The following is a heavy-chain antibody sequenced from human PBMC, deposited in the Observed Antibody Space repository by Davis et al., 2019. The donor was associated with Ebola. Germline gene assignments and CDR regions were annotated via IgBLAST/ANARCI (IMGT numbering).Heavy chain of an antibody. Sequence: ASVKVSCKASGYTFTNYYMHWVRQAPGQGLEWMGWINTNYPQKFQGRVTMTTDTSTSTAYMELRSLRSEDTAVYFCARLSSTWSSLYGMDVWGQGTTVTVSS. CDR2: INT. CDR1: GYTFTNYY. V-gene: IGHV1-18*04. CDR3: ARLSSTWSSLYGMDV. J-gene: IGHJ6*02. D-gene: IGHD6-13*01.